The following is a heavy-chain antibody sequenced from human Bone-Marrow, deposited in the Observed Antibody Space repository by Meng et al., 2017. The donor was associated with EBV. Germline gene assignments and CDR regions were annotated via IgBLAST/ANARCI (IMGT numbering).Heavy chain of an antibody. CDR3: AHRLSSGWYDY. CDR2: IYWDDDK. D-gene: IGHD6-19*01. V-gene: IGHV2-5*02. Sequence: QITLKESGPTLVKPTQTLTLTCSFSGFSLSTDGEGVGWIRQPPGKALEWLALIYWDDDKRYSPSLESRLTITKGTSKNQVVLTMTNMDPVDTATYYCAHRLSSGWYDYWGQGTLVTVSS. J-gene: IGHJ4*02. CDR1: GFSLSTDGEG.